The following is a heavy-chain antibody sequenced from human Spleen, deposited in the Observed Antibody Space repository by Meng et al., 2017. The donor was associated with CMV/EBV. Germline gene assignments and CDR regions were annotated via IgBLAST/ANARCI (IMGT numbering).Heavy chain of an antibody. D-gene: IGHD3-22*01. CDR3: ARYRNYYDPENWFDP. J-gene: IGHJ5*02. CDR1: GGVFNTET. CDR2: IIPILGTA. V-gene: IGHV1-69*08. Sequence: AGKGACKAAGGVFNTETVNWVRQAPGQGLEWMGGIIPILGTANYAPKFQGRLTIKADKSTGAAPMELSSLISDDTAVYFCARYRNYYDPENWFDPWGQGTQVTVSS.